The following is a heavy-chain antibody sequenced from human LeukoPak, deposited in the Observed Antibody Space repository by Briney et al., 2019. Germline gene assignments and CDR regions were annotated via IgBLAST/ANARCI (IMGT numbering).Heavy chain of an antibody. Sequence: GESLKISCKGSGYSFTSYWIGWVRQMPGKGLEWMGIIYPGDSDTRYSPSFQGQVTISADKSISTAYLQWSSLKASDTAMYYCARSAVVHFWSGYQYYFDYWGQGTLVTVSS. V-gene: IGHV5-51*01. CDR1: GYSFTSYW. CDR2: IYPGDSDT. J-gene: IGHJ4*02. CDR3: ARSAVVHFWSGYQYYFDY. D-gene: IGHD3-3*02.